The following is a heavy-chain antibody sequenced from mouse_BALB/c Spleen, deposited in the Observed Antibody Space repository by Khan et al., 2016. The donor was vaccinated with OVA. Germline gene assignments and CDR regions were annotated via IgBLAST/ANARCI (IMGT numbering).Heavy chain of an antibody. V-gene: IGHV1-9*01. CDR2: ILPGSNRI. J-gene: IGHJ3*01. Sequence: QVRLQQSGAELMKPGASVKISCKATGYTFSSYWIEWVKQRPGHGLEWIGEILPGSNRISYNEKFKGKATFTADTSSDTAYMQLSSLTSEDSAVYYCARGNYYGSSSWFGYWGQGTLVTVAA. D-gene: IGHD1-1*01. CDR3: ARGNYYGSSSWFGY. CDR1: GYTFSSYW.